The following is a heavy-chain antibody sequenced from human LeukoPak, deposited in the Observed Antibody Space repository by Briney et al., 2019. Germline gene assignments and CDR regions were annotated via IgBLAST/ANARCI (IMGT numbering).Heavy chain of an antibody. CDR1: GGSISSYY. D-gene: IGHD2-2*01. J-gene: IGHJ6*03. V-gene: IGHV4-4*07. CDR2: IYTSGST. Sequence: SETLSLTCTVSGGSISSYYWSWIRQPAGKGLEWIGRIYTSGSTNYNPSLKSRVTISVDKSKNQFSLKLSSVTAADTAVYYCARDWDYCSSTSCYPAYYYYYYMDAWGKGTTVTVSS. CDR3: ARDWDYCSSTSCYPAYYYYYYMDA.